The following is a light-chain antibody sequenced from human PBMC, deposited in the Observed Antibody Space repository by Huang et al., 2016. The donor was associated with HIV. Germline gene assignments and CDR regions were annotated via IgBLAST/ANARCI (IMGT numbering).Light chain of an antibody. J-gene: IGKJ2*01. V-gene: IGKV4-1*01. CDR2: WAS. CDR1: QAVLKNSNKKNY. CDR3: QQYCSPPYT. Sequence: DIEMTQSPDSLTVSLGTRAIINCKSSQAVLKNSNKKNYLAWYQQRPGQPPKVLIYWASSRESGGPDRFSGSGSGTDFNLTISSLQPEELAVYYCQQYCSPPYTFGQGTRLEI.